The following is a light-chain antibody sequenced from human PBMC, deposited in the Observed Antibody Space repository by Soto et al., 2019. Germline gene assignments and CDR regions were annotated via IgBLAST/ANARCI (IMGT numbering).Light chain of an antibody. Sequence: QSVLTQPASVSGSPGHSITISCTGTSSDVGGYNYVSWYQQHPGKAPKLMIYDVRSRPSGVSNRFSGSKSGNTASLTISGLQAEDEADYYCSAYTSSSTRVFGGGTKVTVL. CDR2: DVR. V-gene: IGLV2-14*01. CDR3: SAYTSSSTRV. J-gene: IGLJ3*02. CDR1: SSDVGGYNY.